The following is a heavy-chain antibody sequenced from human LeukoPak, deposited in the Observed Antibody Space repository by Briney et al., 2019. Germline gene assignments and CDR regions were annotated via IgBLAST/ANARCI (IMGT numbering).Heavy chain of an antibody. J-gene: IGHJ3*02. CDR1: GGTFSSYA. V-gene: IGHV1-69*05. CDR3: ARSYYYDSSGYYSNDAFDI. CDR2: IIPIFGTA. D-gene: IGHD3-22*01. Sequence: SVKVSCKASGGTFSSYAITWVRQAPGHGLEWMGRIIPIFGTANYAQKLQGRVTISTDESTSTAYMDLSSLRSEDTAVYYCARSYYYDSSGYYSNDAFDIWGQGTMVTV.